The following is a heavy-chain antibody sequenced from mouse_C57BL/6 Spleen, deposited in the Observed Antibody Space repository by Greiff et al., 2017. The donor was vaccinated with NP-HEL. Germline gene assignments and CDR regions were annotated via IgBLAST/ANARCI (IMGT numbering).Heavy chain of an antibody. Sequence: VQLQQSGPELVKPGASVKISCKASGYAFSSSWMNWVKQRPGKGLEWIGRIYPGDGDTNYNGKFQGKATLTADKPSSTAYMQLSSLTSEDSAVYFCARNLYYGNYLDYWGQGTTLTVSS. J-gene: IGHJ2*01. CDR2: IYPGDGDT. CDR3: ARNLYYGNYLDY. D-gene: IGHD2-1*01. CDR1: GYAFSSSW. V-gene: IGHV1-82*01.